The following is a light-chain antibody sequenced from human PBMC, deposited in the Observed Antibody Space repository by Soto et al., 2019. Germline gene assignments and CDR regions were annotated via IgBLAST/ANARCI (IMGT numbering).Light chain of an antibody. Sequence: EGLFRQSPVTLSLSPGERSTLAGRASQSFRGLLAWYQQKPGQAPRLLIYGASSRATGIPDRFSGSGSGTDFTLTISRLEPEDFATYYCQQLNKYPSTFGGGTKVDIK. CDR3: QQLNKYPST. CDR2: GAS. V-gene: IGKV3-11*01. CDR1: QSFRGL. J-gene: IGKJ4*01.